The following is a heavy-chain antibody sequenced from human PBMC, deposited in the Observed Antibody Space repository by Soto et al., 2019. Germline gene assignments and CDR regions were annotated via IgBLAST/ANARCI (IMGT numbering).Heavy chain of an antibody. J-gene: IGHJ4*02. CDR1: GYTFTSYG. V-gene: IGHV1-18*04. Sequence: QVQLVQSGAEVKKPGASVKVSCKASGYTFTSYGISWVRQAPGQGLEWMGWISAYNGNTNYAQKLQGRVTMTTDTPRSTAYRELRSLISDDTAVNYWAKYRLIYVFGRGYFDYGGQGTLATVSP. CDR2: ISAYNGNT. D-gene: IGHD3-3*01. CDR3: AKYRLIYVFGRGYFDY.